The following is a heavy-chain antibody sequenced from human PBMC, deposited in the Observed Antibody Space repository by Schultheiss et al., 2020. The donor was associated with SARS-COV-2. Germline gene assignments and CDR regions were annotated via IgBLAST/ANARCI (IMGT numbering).Heavy chain of an antibody. V-gene: IGHV4-61*02. D-gene: IGHD6-6*01. Sequence: SQTLSLTCTVPGGSISSGSYYWSWIRQPAGKGLEWIGRIYTSGSTNYNPSLKSRVTISVDTSKNQFSLKLSSVTAADTAVYYCARNIAARPYYYYGMDVWGQGTTVTVSS. CDR3: ARNIAARPYYYYGMDV. J-gene: IGHJ6*02. CDR2: IYTSGST. CDR1: GGSISSGSYY.